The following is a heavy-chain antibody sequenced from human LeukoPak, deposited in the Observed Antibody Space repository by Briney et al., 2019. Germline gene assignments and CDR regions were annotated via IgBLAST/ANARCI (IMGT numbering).Heavy chain of an antibody. Sequence: GALRLSCSSPGTNLSRPWVGWVRQAPGKGLEWVASINPDGNKKYSADSVKGRFTISRDNAGNSLYLQMNSLRVEDTAFYYCARDLAYSRLDYWGQGMLVTVSS. J-gene: IGHJ4*02. D-gene: IGHD5-18*01. CDR2: INPDGNKK. CDR1: GTNLSRPW. V-gene: IGHV3-7*01. CDR3: ARDLAYSRLDY.